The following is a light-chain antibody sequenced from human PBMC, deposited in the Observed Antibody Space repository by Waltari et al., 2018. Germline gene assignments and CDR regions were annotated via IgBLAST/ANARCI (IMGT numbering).Light chain of an antibody. CDR2: EVS. CDR3: SSYTSSSTLARV. V-gene: IGLV2-14*01. J-gene: IGLJ3*02. Sequence: QSALTQPASVSGSPGQSITISCTGTSSDVGGYNYVSWYQQQPGKAPKLMIYEVSKRPPGASSLWSGSTSGNTAVLTISGRQAEDEADYYCSSYTSSSTLARVFGGGTKLTVL. CDR1: SSDVGGYNY.